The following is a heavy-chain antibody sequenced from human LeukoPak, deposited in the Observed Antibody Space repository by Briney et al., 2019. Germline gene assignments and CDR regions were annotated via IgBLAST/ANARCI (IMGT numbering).Heavy chain of an antibody. J-gene: IGHJ4*02. CDR1: GFTFSSYA. CDR3: AKDEDINNWYYFDY. V-gene: IGHV3-23*01. CDR2: FSASGGRT. D-gene: IGHD1-1*01. Sequence: PGGSLRLSCAASGFTFSSYAMSWVRQAPGKGLEWVSGFSASGGRTYYADSVKGRFTISRDNSKNTLYLQMNRLRTEDTAVCYCAKDEDINNWYYFDYWGQGTLVTVSS.